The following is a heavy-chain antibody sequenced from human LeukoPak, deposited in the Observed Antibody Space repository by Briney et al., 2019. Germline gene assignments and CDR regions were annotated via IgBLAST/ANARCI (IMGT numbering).Heavy chain of an antibody. D-gene: IGHD2-2*01. CDR3: ASRLYCSNTRCRNFPFAY. V-gene: IGHV1-69*01. J-gene: IGHJ4*02. CDR1: GGTFSSYA. Sequence: SVKVSCKASGGTFSSYAINWVRQAPGQGLEWMGGIIPIFGTANYAQKFQDRVTITADEYTSTAYMELSSLRSEDTAIYYCASRLYCSNTRCRNFPFAYWGQGTLVTVSS. CDR2: IIPIFGTA.